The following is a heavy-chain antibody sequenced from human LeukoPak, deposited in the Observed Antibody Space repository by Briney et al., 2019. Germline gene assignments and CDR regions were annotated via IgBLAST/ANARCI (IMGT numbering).Heavy chain of an antibody. CDR1: GGSISNYY. D-gene: IGHD5-24*01. Sequence: SETLSLTCTVSGGSISNYYWSWVRQPPGKGLEWIGDIYYSGRTGYNPSLNTRVTISVDTSKNQFSLTVNSVTAAYTAVYYCARYGDGYRFAYWGQGTLVTVSS. V-gene: IGHV4-59*08. J-gene: IGHJ4*02. CDR3: ARYGDGYRFAY. CDR2: IYYSGRT.